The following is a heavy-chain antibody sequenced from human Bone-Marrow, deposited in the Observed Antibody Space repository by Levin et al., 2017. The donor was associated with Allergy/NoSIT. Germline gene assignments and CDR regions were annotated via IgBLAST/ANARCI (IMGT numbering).Heavy chain of an antibody. D-gene: IGHD2-15*01. V-gene: IGHV1-2*02. CDR2: ISPDGRGT. J-gene: IGHJ3*02. CDR3: ARWNGGWRGFDI. Sequence: GESLKISCTASGNNFRDNYMNWVRQAPGQGLEWMGFISPDGRGTNYAQEFQGRVIMTRDTSINTAYMELTRLTSDDTAVYYCARWNGGWRGFDIWGQGTVVTVSS. CDR1: GNNFRDNY.